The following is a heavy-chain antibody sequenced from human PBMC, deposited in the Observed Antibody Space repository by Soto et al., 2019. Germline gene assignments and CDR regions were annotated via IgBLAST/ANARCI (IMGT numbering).Heavy chain of an antibody. J-gene: IGHJ4*02. V-gene: IGHV2-5*01. CDR1: GFSLSTSGVG. D-gene: IGHD3-10*01. CDR3: AHSLPQRWGSDFDY. CDR2: IYWNDDK. Sequence: QITLKESGPTLVKPTQTLTLTCTFSGFSLSTSGVGVGWIRQPPGKALEWLALIYWNDDKRYSPSLKSRLTITQDTSKNQVVLTMTNMDPVDTATSYCAHSLPQRWGSDFDYWGQGTLVTVSS.